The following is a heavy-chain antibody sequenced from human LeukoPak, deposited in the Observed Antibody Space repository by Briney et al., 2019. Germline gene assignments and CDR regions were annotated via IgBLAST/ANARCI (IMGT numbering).Heavy chain of an antibody. D-gene: IGHD4-17*01. Sequence: GGSLRLSCAASGFNFNSYWMTWVRQAPGKGLEWVASMKPDGSQKYNVDSVKGRFTISRDYAKNSLSLQMNHLRAEDTAVYYCARVVVSYYDDPGYFDYWVQGTLVTVSS. CDR3: ARVVVSYYDDPGYFDY. V-gene: IGHV3-7*01. CDR2: MKPDGSQK. CDR1: GFNFNSYW. J-gene: IGHJ4*02.